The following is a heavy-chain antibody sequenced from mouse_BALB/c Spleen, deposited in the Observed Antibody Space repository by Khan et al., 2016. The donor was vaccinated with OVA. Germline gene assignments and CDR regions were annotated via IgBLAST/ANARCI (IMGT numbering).Heavy chain of an antibody. J-gene: IGHJ3*01. CDR1: GFTFSNYG. CDR3: KSHLTGSFAY. Sequence: EVQGVESGGDLVKPGGSLKLSCAASGFTFSNYGMSWVRQTPDKRLEWVATISSDGTYTYYPDSVKGRFTISRNNAKNTLYLQMSSLKSEDTAMYYCKSHLTGSFAYWGQGTLVTVSA. CDR2: ISSDGTYT. V-gene: IGHV5-6*01. D-gene: IGHD4-1*01.